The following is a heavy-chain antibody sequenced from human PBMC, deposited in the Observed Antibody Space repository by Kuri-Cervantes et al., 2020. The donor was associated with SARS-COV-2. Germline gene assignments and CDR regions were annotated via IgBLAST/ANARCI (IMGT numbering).Heavy chain of an antibody. Sequence: GGSLRLSCKGSGYSFTSYWISWVRQMPGKGLEWMGRIDPSDSYTNYSPSFQGHVTISADKSNSTAYLQWSSLKASDTAMYYCARRNGDFWSGYQQDYWGQGTLVTVSS. V-gene: IGHV5-10-1*01. J-gene: IGHJ4*02. D-gene: IGHD3-3*01. CDR2: IDPSDSYT. CDR3: ARRNGDFWSGYQQDY. CDR1: GYSFTSYW.